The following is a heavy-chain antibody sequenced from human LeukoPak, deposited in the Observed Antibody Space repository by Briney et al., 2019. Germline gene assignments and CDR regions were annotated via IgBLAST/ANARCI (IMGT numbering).Heavy chain of an antibody. D-gene: IGHD6-13*01. CDR2: MNPNSGKT. CDR1: VYIFSNYD. J-gene: IGHJ4*02. V-gene: IGHV1-8*01. CDR3: ARGPPESSTSDY. Sequence: ASVTVSFKSSVYIFSNYDINWVRQAPGQGREGMGWMNPNSGKTGYAQKFQGRVTMTRNIPIMTAYMELSNLRPEDTAVYFCARGPPESSTSDYWGQGTL.